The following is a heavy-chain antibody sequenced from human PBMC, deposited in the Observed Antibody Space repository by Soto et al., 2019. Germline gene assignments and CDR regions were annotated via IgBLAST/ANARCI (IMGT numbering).Heavy chain of an antibody. D-gene: IGHD3-10*01. Sequence: QVQLQESGPGLVKPSQTLSLTCTVSVGSISRGCFFWCLLRQHTWKGLEWIAYIYNSGTSYYKTSLRSLVSKSLDPSKNQFSLSLSAVTAADTARYSCARAARDGGGSYGTFNYWGQGSIVTVSS. V-gene: IGHV4-31*01. CDR3: ARAARDGGGSYGTFNY. CDR2: IYNSGTS. CDR1: VGSISRGCFF. J-gene: IGHJ4*02.